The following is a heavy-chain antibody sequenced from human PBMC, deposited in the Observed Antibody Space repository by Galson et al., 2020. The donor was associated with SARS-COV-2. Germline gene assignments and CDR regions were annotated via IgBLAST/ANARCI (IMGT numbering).Heavy chain of an antibody. CDR1: GFTFSSYW. J-gene: IGHJ6*02. CDR2: INSDGSST. Sequence: GGSLRLSCAASGFTFSSYWMHWVRQAPEKGLVWVSRINSDGSSTSYADSVKGRFTISRDNAKNTLYLQMNSLRAEDTAVYYCARRTTDCSGGSCYSPYYYYYGMDVWGQGTTVTVSS. D-gene: IGHD2-15*01. V-gene: IGHV3-74*01. CDR3: ARRTTDCSGGSCYSPYYYYYGMDV.